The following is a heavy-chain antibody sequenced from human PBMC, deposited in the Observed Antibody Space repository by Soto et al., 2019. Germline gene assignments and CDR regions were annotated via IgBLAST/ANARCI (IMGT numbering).Heavy chain of an antibody. CDR2: IYWDDDN. J-gene: IGHJ5*02. CDR3: VHTSGWLHTT. Sequence: QITLKESGPTLVKPTQTLTLSCTFSGFSLSTRAVGVAWIRQPPGKALEWLALIYWDDDNRYSPSLKSRLTVTKDTSKTQVILTMINMDPVDTATYYCVHTSGWLHTTWGQGTLVTVSS. CDR1: GFSLSTRAVG. V-gene: IGHV2-5*02. D-gene: IGHD5-12*01.